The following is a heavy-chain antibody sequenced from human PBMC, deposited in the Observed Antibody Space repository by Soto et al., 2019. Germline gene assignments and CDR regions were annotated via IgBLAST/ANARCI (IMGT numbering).Heavy chain of an antibody. J-gene: IGHJ4*02. CDR3: ARHSNRDYGLYYFDY. V-gene: IGHV4-39*01. CDR2: IYYSGST. CDR1: GGSISSSSYY. Sequence: SETLSLTCTVSGGSISSSSYYWGWIRQPPGKGLEWIGSIYYSGSTKYKPSLKSRVTMSVDTSKNQFSLKVSSATAADTAVYYCARHSNRDYGLYYFDYWGLGALVTVSS. D-gene: IGHD4-17*01.